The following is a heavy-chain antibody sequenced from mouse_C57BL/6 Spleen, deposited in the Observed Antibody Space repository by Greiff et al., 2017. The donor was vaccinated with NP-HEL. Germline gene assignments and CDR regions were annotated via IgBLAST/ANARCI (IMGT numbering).Heavy chain of an antibody. D-gene: IGHD2-4*01. CDR1: GFTFSDYG. J-gene: IGHJ4*01. Sequence: EVQGVESGGGLVKPGGSLKLSCAASGFTFSDYGMHWVRQAPEKGLEWVAYISSGSSTIYYADPVKGRFTISRDNAKNTLFLQMTSLRSEDTAMYYCARELRRRGGYAMDYWGQGTSVTVSS. CDR2: ISSGSSTI. V-gene: IGHV5-17*01. CDR3: ARELRRRGGYAMDY.